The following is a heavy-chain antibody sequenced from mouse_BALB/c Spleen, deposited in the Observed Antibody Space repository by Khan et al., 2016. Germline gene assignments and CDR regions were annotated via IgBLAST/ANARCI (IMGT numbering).Heavy chain of an antibody. V-gene: IGHV4-1*02. J-gene: IGHJ4*01. CDR1: GFDFSRYW. Sequence: EVKLLESGGGLVQPGGSLKLSCAASGFDFSRYWMSWVRQAPGKGLEWIGEINPDSSTINYMPSLKDKFIISRENAKNTMYLQMSKVRSEDTALYYCATRCYYFSIDYWGQGTSVTVSS. D-gene: IGHD1-1*01. CDR3: ATRCYYFSIDY. CDR2: INPDSSTI.